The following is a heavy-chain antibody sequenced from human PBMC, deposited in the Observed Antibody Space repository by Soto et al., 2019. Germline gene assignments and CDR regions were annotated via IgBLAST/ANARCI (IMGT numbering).Heavy chain of an antibody. CDR1: GGTFSSNA. CDR3: SVTVTGSRAPLAH. D-gene: IGHD3-9*01. J-gene: IGHJ4*02. CDR2: IIPIYASP. Sequence: QVQLVQSGAEVKKPGSSVKVSCKASGGTFSSNAISGVRQAPGQGLEWMGGIIPIYASPNYAQNFQGRVTVTADKATSTAYLELSRLKFADSATYYCSVTVTGSRAPLAHWGRGTLVIVSS. V-gene: IGHV1-69*06.